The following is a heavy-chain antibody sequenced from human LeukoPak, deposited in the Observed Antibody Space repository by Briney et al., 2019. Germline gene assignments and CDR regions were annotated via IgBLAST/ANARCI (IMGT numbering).Heavy chain of an antibody. Sequence: SETLSLTCTVSGGSISSYYWSWIRQPPGKGLEWIGYIYYSGSTNYNPSLKSRVTISVDTSKNQFSLKLSSVTAADTAVYYCARDLFQTYFDYWGQRTLVTVSS. CDR2: IYYSGST. J-gene: IGHJ4*02. CDR3: ARDLFQTYFDY. D-gene: IGHD3-10*02. V-gene: IGHV4-59*01. CDR1: GGSISSYY.